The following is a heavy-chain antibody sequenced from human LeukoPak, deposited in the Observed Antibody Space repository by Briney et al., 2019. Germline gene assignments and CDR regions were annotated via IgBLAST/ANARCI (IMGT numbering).Heavy chain of an antibody. CDR2: INPNSGGT. CDR3: ATLGATEFDY. CDR1: GYTFTDYY. V-gene: IGHV1-2*02. J-gene: IGHJ4*02. D-gene: IGHD1-26*01. Sequence: ASVKVSCKASGYTFTDYYIHWVRQAPGQGLEGMGWINPNSGGTNYAQKFQGRFTMTRDTSNNTAYMELSRLRSDDTAVYYCATLGATEFDYWGQGTLVTVSS.